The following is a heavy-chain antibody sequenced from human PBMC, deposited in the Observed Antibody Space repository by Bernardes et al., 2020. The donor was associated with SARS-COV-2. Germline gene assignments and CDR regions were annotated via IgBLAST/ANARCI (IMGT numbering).Heavy chain of an antibody. Sequence: SLRLSCVASGFTFSQNAMTWVRQVPGKGLEWVSAISAIGGSTYYAESVKGRVTISRDNSRNTVYLEMSSLRADDTAVYYCSKNAKYSSSSMEVWGQGTTVTVS. D-gene: IGHD6-6*01. J-gene: IGHJ6*02. CDR1: GFTFSQNA. V-gene: IGHV3-23*01. CDR2: ISAIGGST. CDR3: SKNAKYSSSSMEV.